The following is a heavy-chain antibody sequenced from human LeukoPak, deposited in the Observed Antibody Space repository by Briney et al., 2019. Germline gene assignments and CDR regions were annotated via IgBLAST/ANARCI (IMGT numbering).Heavy chain of an antibody. CDR3: ARGGPDSKLLEYSSSYYYYYYYMDV. D-gene: IGHD6-6*01. V-gene: IGHV3-21*01. CDR2: ISSSSSYI. J-gene: IGHJ6*03. Sequence: KPGGSLRLSCAASGFTFSSYSMNWVRQAPGKGLEWVSSISSSSSYIYYADSVKGRFTISRDNAKNSLYLQMNSLRAEDTAVYYCARGGPDSKLLEYSSSYYYYYYYMDVWGKGTTVTVSS. CDR1: GFTFSSYS.